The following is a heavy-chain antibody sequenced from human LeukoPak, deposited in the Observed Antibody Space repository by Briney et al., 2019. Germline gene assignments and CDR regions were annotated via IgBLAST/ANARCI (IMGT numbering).Heavy chain of an antibody. D-gene: IGHD4-17*01. Sequence: SETLSLTCTVSGGSISSYYWSCIRQPAGKGLEWIGRIYTSGSTNYNPSLKSRVTMSVDTSKNQFSLKLSSVTAADTAVYYCARSPQTTVTTFDYWGQGTLVTVSS. V-gene: IGHV4-4*07. J-gene: IGHJ4*02. CDR3: ARSPQTTVTTFDY. CDR1: GGSISSYY. CDR2: IYTSGST.